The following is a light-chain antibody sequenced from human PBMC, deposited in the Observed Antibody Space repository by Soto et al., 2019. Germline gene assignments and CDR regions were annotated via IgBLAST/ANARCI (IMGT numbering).Light chain of an antibody. V-gene: IGKV1-33*01. CDR3: QQYENLPIT. Sequence: DIQMTQSASSLSTSVGDRIAITCQASQVINNYLNWYQQKPGKAPKLLIFDASILETGVPAKFSGSGSGTDFTFTISSLQPEDIATYYCQQYENLPITFGQGTRLEIK. CDR2: DAS. J-gene: IGKJ5*01. CDR1: QVINNY.